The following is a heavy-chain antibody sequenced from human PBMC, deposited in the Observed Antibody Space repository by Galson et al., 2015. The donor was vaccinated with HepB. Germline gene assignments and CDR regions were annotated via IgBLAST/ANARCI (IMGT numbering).Heavy chain of an antibody. D-gene: IGHD2/OR15-2a*01. J-gene: IGHJ3*02. CDR2: NRYSGST. V-gene: IGHV4-61*01. CDR1: GGSVSSGSYY. Sequence: LSLTCTVSGGSVSSGSYYWSWIRQPPGKGLEWIGYNRYSGSTNYNPSLESRVTISVETSKTQFSLKLSSVTAADTALYYCARDFLGSSARHAAFDIWGQGTMVTVSS. CDR3: ARDFLGSSARHAAFDI.